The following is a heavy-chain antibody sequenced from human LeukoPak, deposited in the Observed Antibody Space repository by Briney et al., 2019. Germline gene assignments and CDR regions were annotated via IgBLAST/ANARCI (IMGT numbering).Heavy chain of an antibody. CDR2: IKQDGSEM. CDR3: ARGHTYYYDSGYGMDV. CDR1: GFSFSNSG. J-gene: IGHJ6*02. Sequence: PGGSLRLSCTASGFSFSNSGMHWVRQAPGKGLERVANIKQDGSEMYYMDSVKGRFTISRDNAKSSLYLQMNSLRAEDTAVYYCARGHTYYYDSGYGMDVWGQGTTVTVSS. D-gene: IGHD3-22*01. V-gene: IGHV3-7*01.